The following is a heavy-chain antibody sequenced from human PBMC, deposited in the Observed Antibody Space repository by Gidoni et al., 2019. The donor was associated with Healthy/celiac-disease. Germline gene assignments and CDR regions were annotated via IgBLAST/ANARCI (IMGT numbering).Heavy chain of an antibody. CDR1: GFTFSSYA. D-gene: IGHD3-10*01. J-gene: IGHJ4*02. CDR3: AKATKWGSGAIKKGFDY. V-gene: IGHV3-23*01. Sequence: EVQLLESGGGLVQPGGSLSLSCAASGFTFSSYALSWVRQAPGKGMEWILAIRGSGGSTYYEDSVKGRFTITRDNSKKTRYLQMNSLRAEDTAVYYCAKATKWGSGAIKKGFDYWGQGTLVTVSS. CDR2: IRGSGGST.